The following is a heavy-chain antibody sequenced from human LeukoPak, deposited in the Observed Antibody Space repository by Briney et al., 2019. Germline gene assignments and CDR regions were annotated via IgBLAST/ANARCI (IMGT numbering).Heavy chain of an antibody. J-gene: IGHJ3*02. Sequence: GSSVKVSCKASGGTFSSYAISWVRQAPGQGLEWMGGIIPIFGTANYAQTFQGRVTITADESTSTAYMELSSLRSEDTAVYYCARGRELELLLGLWAFDIWGQGTMVTVSS. V-gene: IGHV1-69*01. CDR1: GGTFSSYA. CDR3: ARGRELELLLGLWAFDI. D-gene: IGHD1-7*01. CDR2: IIPIFGTA.